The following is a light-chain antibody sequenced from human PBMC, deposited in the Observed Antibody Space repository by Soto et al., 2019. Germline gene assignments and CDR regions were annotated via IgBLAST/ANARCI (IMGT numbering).Light chain of an antibody. CDR3: SSYRIRSPPDYV. CDR2: DVS. CDR1: SSDVGGYNF. J-gene: IGLJ1*01. Sequence: QSVLTQPASVSGSLGQSVTISCIGTSSDVGGYNFVSWYQQHPGEAPKLIIFDVSHRPSGISTRFSGSKSGNTASLTISGLQAEDEADYYCSSYRIRSPPDYVFGTGTKVTVL. V-gene: IGLV2-14*03.